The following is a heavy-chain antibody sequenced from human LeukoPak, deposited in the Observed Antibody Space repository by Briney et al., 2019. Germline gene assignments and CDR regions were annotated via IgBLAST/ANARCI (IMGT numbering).Heavy chain of an antibody. CDR3: ARESQEKYYFDY. D-gene: IGHD5-24*01. CDR1: GGSISSYY. V-gene: IGHV4-59*12. Sequence: SETLSLTCTVSGGSISSYYWSWIRQPPGKGLEWIGYIYYSGSTNYNPSLKSRVTISVGTSKNQFSLKLSSVTAADTAVYYCARESQEKYYFDYWGQGTLVTASS. J-gene: IGHJ4*02. CDR2: IYYSGST.